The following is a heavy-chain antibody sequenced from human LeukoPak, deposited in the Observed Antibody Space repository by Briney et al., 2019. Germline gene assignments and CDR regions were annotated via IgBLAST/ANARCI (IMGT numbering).Heavy chain of an antibody. D-gene: IGHD4/OR15-4a*01. V-gene: IGHV1-69*13. CDR3: GREFCDTHRCFFPDF. J-gene: IGHJ4*02. CDR1: GGTFSSYA. CDR2: IIPIFGTA. Sequence: SVKVSCKASGGTFSSYAISWVRQAPGQGLEWMGRIIPIFGTANYAQKFQGRVTITADESTSTAYMELRSLRSDDTALYYCGREFCDTHRCFFPDFWGQGTLVTVSS.